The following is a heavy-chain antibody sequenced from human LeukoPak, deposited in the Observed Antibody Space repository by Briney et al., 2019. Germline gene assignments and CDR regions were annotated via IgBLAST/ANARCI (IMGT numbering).Heavy chain of an antibody. J-gene: IGHJ4*02. CDR1: GGSISSSSYY. CDR3: ARILMTYYYGSGSYSLDYFDY. Sequence: SETLSLTCTVSGGSISSSSYYWGWIRQPPGKGLEWIGSIYYSGSTYYNPSLKSRVTISVDTSKNQSSLKLSSVTAADTAVYYCARILMTYYYGSGSYSLDYFDYWGQGTLVTVSS. V-gene: IGHV4-39*01. D-gene: IGHD3-10*01. CDR2: IYYSGST.